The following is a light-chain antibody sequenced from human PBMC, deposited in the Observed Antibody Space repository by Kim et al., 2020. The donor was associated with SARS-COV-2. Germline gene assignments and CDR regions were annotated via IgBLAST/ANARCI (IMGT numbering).Light chain of an antibody. V-gene: IGLV6-57*02. CDR2: EDD. J-gene: IGLJ3*02. CDR3: QSYNTRRQWV. Sequence: KRLTISCAGSGGNIAGNYGQWYQQRPGSAPTTVIYEDDVRPSGVPDRFSGSIDKSSNSASLTISGLKTEDEADYYCQSYNTRRQWVLGGGTQLTVL. CDR1: GGNIAGNY.